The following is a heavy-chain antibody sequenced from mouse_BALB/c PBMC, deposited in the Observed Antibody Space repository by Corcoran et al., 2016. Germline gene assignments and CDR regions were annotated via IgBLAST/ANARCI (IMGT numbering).Heavy chain of an antibody. CDR3: AREPSSMDY. CDR2: INTYTGEP. J-gene: IGHJ4*01. V-gene: IGHV9-3-1*01. Sequence: QIQLVQSGPELKKPGETVKISCKASGYTFTNYGMNWVKQAPGKGLQWMGWINTYTGEPTYADDFKGRFAFSLETSTTTAYLQINNLKNEDTATYFCAREPSSMDYWGQGTSAAVSS. CDR1: GYTFTNYG.